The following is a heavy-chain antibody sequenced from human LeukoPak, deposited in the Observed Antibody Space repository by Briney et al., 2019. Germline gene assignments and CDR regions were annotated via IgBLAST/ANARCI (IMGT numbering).Heavy chain of an antibody. CDR3: AREGQARVGEDAFDI. V-gene: IGHV4-30-4*01. D-gene: IGHD3-16*01. CDR2: IYYSGST. CDR1: GGSISSGDYY. Sequence: PSETLSLTCTVSGGSISSGDYYWSWIRQPPGKGLEWIGYIYYSGSTYYNPSLKSRVTISVDTSKNQFSLKLSSVTAADTAVYYCAREGQARVGEDAFDIWGQGTMVTVSS. J-gene: IGHJ3*02.